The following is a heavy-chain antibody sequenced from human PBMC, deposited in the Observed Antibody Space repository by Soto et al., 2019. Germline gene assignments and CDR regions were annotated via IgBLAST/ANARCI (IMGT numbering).Heavy chain of an antibody. D-gene: IGHD4-17*01. Sequence: EVQLVESGGGLVQPGRSLRLSCAASGFTFDDYAMHWVRQAPGKGLGWVSGISWNSGSIAYGDSVKGRFTISRDNAKNSLYRQMISRRAEDTALYYCAKLVGAKTTGDYWGQGTLVTVSS. V-gene: IGHV3-9*01. J-gene: IGHJ4*02. CDR2: ISWNSGSI. CDR3: AKLVGAKTTGDY. CDR1: GFTFDDYA.